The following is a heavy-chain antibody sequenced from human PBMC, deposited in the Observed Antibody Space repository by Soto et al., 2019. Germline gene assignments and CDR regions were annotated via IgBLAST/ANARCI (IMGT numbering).Heavy chain of an antibody. CDR3: VGALTYEVPYYYYGMDV. CDR1: GFSFSTYL. CDR2: IKQGGNEK. J-gene: IGHJ6*02. Sequence: SGGSLRLSYAASGFSFSTYLMSWVRQAPGKGLEWVANIKQGGNEKFYVDSVKGRFTISRDNDKKSLYLQMDSLRVEDTAVYYCVGALTYEVPYYYYGMDVWGQGTTVTVSS. D-gene: IGHD3-16*01. V-gene: IGHV3-7*01.